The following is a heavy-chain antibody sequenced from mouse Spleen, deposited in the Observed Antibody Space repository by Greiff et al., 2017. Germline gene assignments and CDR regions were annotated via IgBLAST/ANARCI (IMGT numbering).Heavy chain of an antibody. CDR2: IYPGDGDT. V-gene: IGHV1-87*01. CDR3: ARLNWDRAY. D-gene: IGHD4-1*01. J-gene: IGHJ3*01. CDR1: GYTFTSYW. Sequence: VQLQQSGAELARPGASVKLSCKASGYTFTSYWMQWVKQRPGQGLEWIGAIYPGDGDTRYTQKFKGKATLTADKSSSTAYMQLSSLASEDSAVYYCARLNWDRAYWGQGTLVTVSA.